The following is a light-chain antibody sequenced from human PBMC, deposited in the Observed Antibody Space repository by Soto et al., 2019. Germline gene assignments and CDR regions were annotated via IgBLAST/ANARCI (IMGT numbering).Light chain of an antibody. J-gene: IGKJ1*01. CDR1: QSVRSSF. Sequence: EIVFTQSPGTPSLSPGERATLSCRASQSVRSSFLAWYQQKTGQAPRLLMYGASSRATGIPDRFSGSGSGTDFTLTISRLEGEDFAVYYCKEYGSSPRTVGQGNKEDIK. V-gene: IGKV3-20*01. CDR2: GAS. CDR3: KEYGSSPRT.